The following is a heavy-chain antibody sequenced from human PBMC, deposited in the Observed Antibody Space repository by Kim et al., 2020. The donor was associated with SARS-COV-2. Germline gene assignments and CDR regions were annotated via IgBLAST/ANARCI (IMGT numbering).Heavy chain of an antibody. D-gene: IGHD3-10*01. Sequence: ASVKVSCKVSGYTLTELSMHWVRQAPGKGLEWMGGFDPEDGETIYAQKFQGRVTMTEDTSTDTAYMELSSLRSEDTAVYYCAVPAITMVRGHFDYWGQGTLVTVSS. CDR3: AVPAITMVRGHFDY. CDR1: GYTLTELS. CDR2: FDPEDGET. J-gene: IGHJ4*02. V-gene: IGHV1-24*01.